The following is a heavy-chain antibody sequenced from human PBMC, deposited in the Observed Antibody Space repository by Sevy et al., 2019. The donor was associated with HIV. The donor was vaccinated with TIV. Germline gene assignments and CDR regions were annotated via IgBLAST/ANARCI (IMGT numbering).Heavy chain of an antibody. V-gene: IGHV3-21*01. CDR3: ARDSTPNIAAANQGWFDP. Sequence: GGSLRLSCAASGFTFSSYSMNWVRQAPGKGLEWVSSISSSSSYIYYADSVKGRFTISRDNAKNSLYLQMNSLGAEDTAVDYCARDSTPNIAAANQGWFDPWGQGTLVTVSS. J-gene: IGHJ5*02. CDR2: ISSSSSYI. D-gene: IGHD6-13*01. CDR1: GFTFSSYS.